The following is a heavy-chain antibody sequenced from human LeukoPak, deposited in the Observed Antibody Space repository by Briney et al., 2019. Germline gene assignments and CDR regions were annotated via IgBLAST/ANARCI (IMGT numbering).Heavy chain of an antibody. CDR3: AKEEEWLPLDY. D-gene: IGHD3-3*01. J-gene: IGHJ4*02. CDR1: GFPFSSYW. CDR2: IKQDGSKK. Sequence: GGSLRLSCVASGFPFSSYWMTWVRQAPGKGLEWVANIKQDGSKKSYVDSVKGRFTISRDNSKNTLYLQMNSLRAEDTAVYYCAKEEEWLPLDYWGQGTLVTVSS. V-gene: IGHV3-7*03.